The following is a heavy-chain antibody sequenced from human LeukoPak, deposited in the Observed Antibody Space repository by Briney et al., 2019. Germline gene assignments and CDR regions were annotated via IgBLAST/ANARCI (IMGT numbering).Heavy chain of an antibody. Sequence: SETLSLTCTVSGYSISSGYYWGWIRQPPGKGLEWIGSIYHSGSTYYNPSLKSRVTISVDTSKNQFSLKLSSVTAADTAVYYCARDSVGGFWSGYYIGETYMDVWGKGTTVTVSS. V-gene: IGHV4-38-2*02. CDR2: IYHSGST. CDR3: ARDSVGGFWSGYYIGETYMDV. D-gene: IGHD3-3*01. CDR1: GYSISSGYY. J-gene: IGHJ6*03.